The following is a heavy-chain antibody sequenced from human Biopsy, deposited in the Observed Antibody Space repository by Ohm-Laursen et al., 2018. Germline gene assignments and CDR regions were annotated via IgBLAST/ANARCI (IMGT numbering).Heavy chain of an antibody. CDR2: ISSSSNFI. J-gene: IGHJ6*02. CDR1: GLTLSRYS. CDR3: ARVLLPAAAVHYGMDV. V-gene: IGHV3-21*01. Sequence: SLRLSCTAPGLTLSRYSMHWVRQAPGKGLEWVSSISSSSNFIYYGDSVKGRFTISRDNAKNSLYLQMNSLRAEDTAVYYCARVLLPAAAVHYGMDVWGQGTTVTVSS. D-gene: IGHD2-2*01.